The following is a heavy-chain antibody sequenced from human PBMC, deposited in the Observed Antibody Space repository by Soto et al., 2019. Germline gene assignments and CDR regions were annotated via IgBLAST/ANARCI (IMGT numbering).Heavy chain of an antibody. J-gene: IGHJ6*02. CDR1: GFIFRNYA. CDR2: ISYDGSNK. CDR3: AKDLCSSSSCYYNYGMDV. Sequence: QVQLVESGGGVVQPGRSLRLSCAASGFIFRNYAMHWVRQAPGKGLEWVAVISYDGSNKYYADSVKGRFTISRDNSKNTLYLQMNSLRAEDTAVYYGAKDLCSSSSCYYNYGMDVWGQWTTVTVSS. V-gene: IGHV3-30*18. D-gene: IGHD2-2*01.